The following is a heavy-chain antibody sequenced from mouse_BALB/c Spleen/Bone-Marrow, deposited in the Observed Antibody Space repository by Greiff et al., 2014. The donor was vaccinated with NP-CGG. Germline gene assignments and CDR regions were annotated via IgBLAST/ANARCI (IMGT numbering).Heavy chain of an antibody. J-gene: IGHJ3*01. CDR1: GYTFSTYW. V-gene: IGHV1-9*01. CDR3: ARLITTGGFAY. D-gene: IGHD2-4*01. Sequence: VQLQESGAELMKPGASVKISCKAPGYTFSTYWIEWVKQRPGHGLEWIGEILPGSGTTNYNEKFKGKATFTADTSSNTAYMQLSSLTSEDSAVYYCARLITTGGFAYWGQGTLVTVSA. CDR2: ILPGSGTT.